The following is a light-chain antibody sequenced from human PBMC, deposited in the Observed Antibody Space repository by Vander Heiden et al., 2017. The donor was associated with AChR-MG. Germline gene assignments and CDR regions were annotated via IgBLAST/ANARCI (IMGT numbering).Light chain of an antibody. CDR2: DAS. Sequence: DIVLTQSPGTLPLSPGERATLSCRASQSVSSSYLAWYQQKPGQAPSLLIYDASSRATGIPDRFSGSGSGTDFTLTISRLEPEDFAVYYCHQYGSSPWTCGQGTKVEIK. J-gene: IGKJ1*01. CDR1: QSVSSSY. CDR3: HQYGSSPWT. V-gene: IGKV3-20*01.